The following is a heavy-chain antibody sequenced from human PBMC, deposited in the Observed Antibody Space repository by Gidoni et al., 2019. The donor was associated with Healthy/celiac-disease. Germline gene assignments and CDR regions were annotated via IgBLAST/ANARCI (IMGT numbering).Heavy chain of an antibody. Sequence: QVQLQESGPGLVKPSETLSLTCTVSGGSISSYYWSWIRQPPGKGLEWIGYIYYSGSTNYNPPLKSRVTISVDTSKNQFSLKLSSVTAADTAVYYCAGMIGDYGQGIWFDPWGQGTLVTVSS. CDR1: GGSISSYY. CDR3: AGMIGDYGQGIWFDP. V-gene: IGHV4-59*01. D-gene: IGHD3-16*01. J-gene: IGHJ5*02. CDR2: IYYSGST.